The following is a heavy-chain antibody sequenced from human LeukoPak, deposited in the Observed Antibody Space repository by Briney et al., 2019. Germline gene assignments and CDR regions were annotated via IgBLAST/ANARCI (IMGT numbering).Heavy chain of an antibody. CDR2: IFHSGST. J-gene: IGHJ4*02. D-gene: IGHD6-13*01. CDR1: GGSISSNTYY. Sequence: SETLSLTCTVSGGSISSNTYYWGWIRQPPGKGLEWIGNIFHSGSTYYNPSLKSRVTISVDTSKNQLSLRLSSVTAADAATYYCARRPSGLIAAAGIYYFDYWGQGTLVTVSS. CDR3: ARRPSGLIAAAGIYYFDY. V-gene: IGHV4-39*01.